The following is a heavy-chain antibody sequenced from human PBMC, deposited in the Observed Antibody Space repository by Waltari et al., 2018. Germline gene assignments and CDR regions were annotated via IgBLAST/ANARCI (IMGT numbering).Heavy chain of an antibody. V-gene: IGHV4-30-2*01. D-gene: IGHD3-3*01. CDR2: IYHSGST. J-gene: IGHJ6*03. CDR3: ARARAIFGYYMDV. CDR1: GGSISSGGYS. Sequence: QLQLQESGSGLVKPSQTLSLNWAVAGGSISSGGYSWSWFRQPPGKGLEWIGYIYHSGSTYYNPSLKSRVTISVDRSKNQFSLKLSSVTAADTAVYYCARARAIFGYYMDVWGKGTTVTISS.